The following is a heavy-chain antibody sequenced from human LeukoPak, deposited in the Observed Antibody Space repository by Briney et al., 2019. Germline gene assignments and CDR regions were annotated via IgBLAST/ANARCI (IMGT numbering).Heavy chain of an antibody. CDR3: AKGTKQWLLYLTDY. D-gene: IGHD2-2*02. V-gene: IGHV3-23*01. CDR2: ISGSGGST. CDR1: GFTFSSYA. Sequence: GGSLRLSCAPSGFTFSSYAMSWVRQAPGKGLEWVSTISGSGGSTYYADSVKGRFTISRDNSKNTLYLQMNSLRADDTAVYYRAKGTKQWLLYLTDYWGQGTLVTVSS. J-gene: IGHJ4*02.